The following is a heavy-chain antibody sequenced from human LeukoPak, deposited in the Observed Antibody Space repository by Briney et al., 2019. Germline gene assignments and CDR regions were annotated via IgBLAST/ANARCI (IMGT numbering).Heavy chain of an antibody. CDR2: IYYSGST. CDR1: GGSISSYY. D-gene: IGHD2-15*01. V-gene: IGHV4-59*01. Sequence: SETLSLTCTVSGGSISSYYWSWIRQLPGKGLEWIGYIYYSGSTNYNPSLKSRVTISVDTSKNQFSLKLSSVTAADTAVYYCARVRSGSLGYWGQGTLVTVSS. CDR3: ARVRSGSLGY. J-gene: IGHJ4*02.